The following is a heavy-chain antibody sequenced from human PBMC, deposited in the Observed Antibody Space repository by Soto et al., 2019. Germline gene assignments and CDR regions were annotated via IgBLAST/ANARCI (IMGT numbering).Heavy chain of an antibody. CDR1: GFTFDGYA. CDR3: AKDNVAFWRGYYRPDMDA. V-gene: IGHV3-9*01. CDR2: ISWNSADI. Sequence: DVQLVESGGYLVQPGGSLRLSCAASGFTFDGYAMHWVRQAPGKGLEWVSSISWNSADIGYADSVKGRFTISRENVKNSLYLQMNSLRADDTALDYCAKDNVAFWRGYYRPDMDAWGKGTTVTVSS. J-gene: IGHJ6*03. D-gene: IGHD3-3*01.